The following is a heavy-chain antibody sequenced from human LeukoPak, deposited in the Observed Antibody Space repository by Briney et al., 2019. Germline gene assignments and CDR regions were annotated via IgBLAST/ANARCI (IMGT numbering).Heavy chain of an antibody. J-gene: IGHJ4*02. CDR2: IYYSGST. D-gene: IGHD3-3*01. CDR1: GGSISSYY. Sequence: PSETLSLTCTVSGGSISSYYWSWIRQPPGKGLEWIGYIYYSGSTNYNPSLKSRVTISVDTSKNQFSLKLSSVTAADTAVYYCARGRSIRSFGVVIIPFDYWGQGTLVTVSS. CDR3: ARGRSIRSFGVVIIPFDY. V-gene: IGHV4-59*12.